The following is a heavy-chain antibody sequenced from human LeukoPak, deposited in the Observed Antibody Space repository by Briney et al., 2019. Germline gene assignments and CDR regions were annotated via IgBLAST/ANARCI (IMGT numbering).Heavy chain of an antibody. CDR3: ARADSSGYSHYFDY. J-gene: IGHJ4*02. CDR1: GGSISSGFYY. Sequence: SETLSPTCTVSGGSISSGFYYWSWIRQHPGKGLEWIGYIYYSGSTYYNPSLKSRVTISVDTSKNQFSLNLSSVTAADTAVYYCARADSSGYSHYFDYWGQGALVTVSS. D-gene: IGHD3-22*01. V-gene: IGHV4-31*03. CDR2: IYYSGST.